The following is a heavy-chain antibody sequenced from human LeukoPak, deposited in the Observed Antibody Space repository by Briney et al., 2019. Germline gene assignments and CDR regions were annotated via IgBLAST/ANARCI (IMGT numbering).Heavy chain of an antibody. V-gene: IGHV3-33*01. Sequence: GGSLRLSCAASGFTFSSYGMHWVRQAPGKGLEWVAVIWYDGSNKYYADSVKGRFTISRDNSKNTLYLQMNSLRAEDTAVYYCTRAARDYYDSSGSRRNGAEYFQHWGQGTLVTVSS. CDR1: GFTFSSYG. CDR3: TRAARDYYDSSGSRRNGAEYFQH. CDR2: IWYDGSNK. D-gene: IGHD3-22*01. J-gene: IGHJ1*01.